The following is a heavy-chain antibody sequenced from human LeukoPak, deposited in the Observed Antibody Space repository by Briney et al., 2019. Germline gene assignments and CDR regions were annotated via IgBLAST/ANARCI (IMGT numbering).Heavy chain of an antibody. V-gene: IGHV3-11*03. Sequence: GRSLRLSCAASGFSFSDEYMSWIRQAPGQGLEWISYISASGSYTNYADSVKGRFTISRDNAQNSLYLLMNSLRAEDTAVYYCARSNREFASGSGDLWGQGTLVTVSS. D-gene: IGHD3-10*01. CDR3: ARSNREFASGSGDL. J-gene: IGHJ5*02. CDR1: GFSFSDEY. CDR2: ISASGSYT.